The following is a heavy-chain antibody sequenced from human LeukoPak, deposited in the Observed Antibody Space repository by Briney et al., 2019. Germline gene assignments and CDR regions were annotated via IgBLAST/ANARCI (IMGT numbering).Heavy chain of an antibody. CDR3: AALTVAGTPFDY. Sequence: ASVKVSCKVSGYTLTELSMHWVRQAPGKGLEWMGGFDPEDGETIYAQKFQGRVTMTEDTSTDTAYMELSSLRSEDTAVYYCAALTVAGTPFDYWGQGTLVTVFS. V-gene: IGHV1-24*01. J-gene: IGHJ4*02. D-gene: IGHD6-19*01. CDR2: FDPEDGET. CDR1: GYTLTELS.